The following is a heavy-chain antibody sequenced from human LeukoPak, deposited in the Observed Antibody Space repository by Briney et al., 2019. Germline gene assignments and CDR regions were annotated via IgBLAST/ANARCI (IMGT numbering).Heavy chain of an antibody. J-gene: IGHJ5*02. D-gene: IGHD6-13*01. CDR1: GYTFTSYG. CDR2: ISAYNGNT. V-gene: IGHV1-18*01. Sequence: ASVKVSCKASGYTFTSYGISWVRQAPGQGLEWMGWISAYNGNTNYAQKLQGRVTMTTDTSTSTAYMELSSLRSEDTAVYYCARVLRIAAAGTSWFDPWGQGTLVTVSS. CDR3: ARVLRIAAAGTSWFDP.